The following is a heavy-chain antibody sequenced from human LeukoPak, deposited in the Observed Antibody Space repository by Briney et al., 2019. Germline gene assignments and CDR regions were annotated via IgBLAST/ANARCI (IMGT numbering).Heavy chain of an antibody. J-gene: IGHJ3*02. CDR1: GLTFSSYA. Sequence: PGGSLGLSWAAPGLTFSSYAMSWVRKAQGRGLGWVSAIGGSGGSTYYADSVKGRFTISRDNSKNTLYLQMNSLRAEDTAVYYCAKDRGSYPDAFDIWGQGTMVTVSS. D-gene: IGHD1-26*01. V-gene: IGHV3-23*01. CDR2: IGGSGGST. CDR3: AKDRGSYPDAFDI.